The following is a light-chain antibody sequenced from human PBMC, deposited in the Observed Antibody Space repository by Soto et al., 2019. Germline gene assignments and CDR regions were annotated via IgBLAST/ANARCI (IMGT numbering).Light chain of an antibody. V-gene: IGLV2-8*01. J-gene: IGLJ1*01. Sequence: QSALTQPPSASGSPGQSVTISCTGTSSDVGGYNYVSWYQQHPGKAPKLMIYEVSERPSGVPDRFSGSKSSNTASLTVSGLQAEDEADYYWSSYAGSNNFVLGTGSKVTVL. CDR2: EVS. CDR3: SSYAGSNNFV. CDR1: SSDVGGYNY.